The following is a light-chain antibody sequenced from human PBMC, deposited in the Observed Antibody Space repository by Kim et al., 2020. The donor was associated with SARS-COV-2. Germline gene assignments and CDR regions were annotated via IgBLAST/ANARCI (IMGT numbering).Light chain of an antibody. Sequence: GQSVTISCTGSTSDVGGYDYVSWYQQHPGKAPKLVIYEVTKRPSGVPDRFSGSRFGNTASLTVSGLQAEDEAVFFCSSYAGSNNWVFGGGTQLTVL. J-gene: IGLJ3*02. V-gene: IGLV2-8*01. CDR3: SSYAGSNNWV. CDR1: TSDVGGYDY. CDR2: EVT.